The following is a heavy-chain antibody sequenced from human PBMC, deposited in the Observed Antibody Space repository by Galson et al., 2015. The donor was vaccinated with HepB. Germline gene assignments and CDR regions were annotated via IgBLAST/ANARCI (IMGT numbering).Heavy chain of an antibody. D-gene: IGHD1-26*01. CDR3: ARGGGVGATAFDY. V-gene: IGHV4-30-2*01. J-gene: IGHJ4*02. CDR1: GGSISSGGYS. CDR2: IYHSGST. Sequence: TLSLTCAVSGGSISSGGYSWSWIRQPPGKGLEWIGYIYHSGSTYYNPSLKSRVTISVDRSKNQFSLKLSSVTAADTAVYYCARGGGVGATAFDYCGQGSLVTVSS.